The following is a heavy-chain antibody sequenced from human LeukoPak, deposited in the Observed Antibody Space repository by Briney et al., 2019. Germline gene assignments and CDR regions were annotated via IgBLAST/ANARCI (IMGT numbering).Heavy chain of an antibody. CDR3: AIYCSGGSCFRN. Sequence: QPGGSLRLSCAASGFTSSSYWMSWVRQTPGKGLEWVANINQDGSEKYYVDSVKGRFTISRDNAKNSLYLQMNSLRAEDTAVYYCAIYCSGGSCFRNWGQGTLVTVSS. V-gene: IGHV3-7*05. CDR2: INQDGSEK. D-gene: IGHD2-15*01. J-gene: IGHJ4*02. CDR1: GFTSSSYW.